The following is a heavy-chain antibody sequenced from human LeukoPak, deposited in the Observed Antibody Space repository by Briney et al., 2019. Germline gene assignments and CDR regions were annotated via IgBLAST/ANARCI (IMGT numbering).Heavy chain of an antibody. V-gene: IGHV3-49*04. CDR2: IRSKAYGGTT. J-gene: IGHJ4*02. Sequence: GGSLRLSCTASGFTFGDYAMSWVRQAPGKGLGWVGFIRSKAYGGTTEYAASVKGRFTISRDDSKSIAYLQMNSLKTEDTAVYYCRRGAKIDYWGQGTLVTVSS. D-gene: IGHD3-10*01. CDR3: RRGAKIDY. CDR1: GFTFGDYA.